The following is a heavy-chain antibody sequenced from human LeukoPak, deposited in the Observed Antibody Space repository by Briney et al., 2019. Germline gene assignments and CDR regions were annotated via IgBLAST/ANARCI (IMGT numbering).Heavy chain of an antibody. J-gene: IGHJ3*02. D-gene: IGHD6-19*01. CDR3: ARVISSGWYVDI. CDR1: GGSISSYY. CDR2: IYYSGST. V-gene: IGHV4-59*12. Sequence: SETLSLTCTVSGGSISSYYWSWIRQPPGKGLEWIGYIYYSGSTNYNPSLKSRVTISVDTSKNQFSLKLNSVTAADTAVYYCARVISSGWYVDIWGQGTMVIVSS.